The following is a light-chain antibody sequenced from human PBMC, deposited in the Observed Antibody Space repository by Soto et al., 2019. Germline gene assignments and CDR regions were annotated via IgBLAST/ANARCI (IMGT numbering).Light chain of an antibody. CDR1: SCNIGAGYD. Sequence: QSALTQPASVSGAPGQTVTISCTGSSCNIGAGYDVHWYQQLPGTAPKLLIYGNSNRPSGVSDRFSGSKSGTSASLAITGVQEEDEADYYCQSYDSSLSGAIFGGGTKLTVL. J-gene: IGLJ2*01. CDR3: QSYDSSLSGAI. V-gene: IGLV1-40*01. CDR2: GNS.